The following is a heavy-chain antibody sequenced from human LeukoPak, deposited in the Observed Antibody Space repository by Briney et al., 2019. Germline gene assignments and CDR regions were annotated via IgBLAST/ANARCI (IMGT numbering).Heavy chain of an antibody. J-gene: IGHJ4*02. CDR1: GFTFSSYS. V-gene: IGHV3-48*01. D-gene: IGHD5-12*01. CDR3: AVGYSGYERY. CDR2: ISSSSSTI. Sequence: GGSLRLSCAASGFTFSSYSMNWVRQAPGKGLEWVSYISSSSSTIYYADSVKGRFTIPRDNAKNSLYLQMNSLRAEDTAVYYYAVGYSGYERYWGQGTLVTVSS.